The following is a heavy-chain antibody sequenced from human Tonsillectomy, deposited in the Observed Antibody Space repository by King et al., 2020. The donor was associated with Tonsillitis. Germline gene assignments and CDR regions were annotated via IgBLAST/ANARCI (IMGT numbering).Heavy chain of an antibody. CDR3: ARDGDYSLDS. Sequence: QLVQSGAEVKKPGSSVKVSFKASGGTFSNYVINWVRQAPGQGLEWIGMIIPTFATTNYAQKFQARLPITAEESTSTAYLDLGSLTSEDTAVYYCARDGDYSLDSWGQGTLVTVSS. D-gene: IGHD2-15*01. CDR2: IIPTFATT. J-gene: IGHJ5*01. CDR1: GGTFSNYV. V-gene: IGHV1-69*15.